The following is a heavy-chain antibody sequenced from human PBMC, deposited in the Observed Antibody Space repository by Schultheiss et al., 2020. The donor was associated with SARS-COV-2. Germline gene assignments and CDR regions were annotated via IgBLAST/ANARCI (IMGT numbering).Heavy chain of an antibody. D-gene: IGHD4-11*01. J-gene: IGHJ4*02. Sequence: GGSLRLSCAASGFTFSSYEMNWVRQAPGKGLEWVSAISGSGGSTYYADSVKGRFTISRDNSKNTLYLQMNSLRAEDTAVYYCAKLGAVTSYYFDYWGQGTLVTVSS. V-gene: IGHV3-23*01. CDR2: ISGSGGST. CDR1: GFTFSSYE. CDR3: AKLGAVTSYYFDY.